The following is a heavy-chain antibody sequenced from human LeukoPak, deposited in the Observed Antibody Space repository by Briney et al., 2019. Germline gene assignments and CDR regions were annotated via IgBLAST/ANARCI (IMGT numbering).Heavy chain of an antibody. Sequence: GGSLRLSCTASGFTFSSFSMNWVRQAPGKGLEWVSSISSSTSYMYYVDPVKGRFTISRDNAKNSLYLQMNGLRAEDTGIYYCARDTDAFDIWGRGTMVTVSS. CDR3: ARDTDAFDI. CDR2: ISSSTSYM. CDR1: GFTFSSFS. V-gene: IGHV3-21*01. J-gene: IGHJ3*02.